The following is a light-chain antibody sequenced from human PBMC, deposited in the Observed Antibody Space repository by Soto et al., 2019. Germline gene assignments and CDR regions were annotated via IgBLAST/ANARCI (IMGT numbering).Light chain of an antibody. Sequence: EIVLTQSPATLSLSPGERATLSCRASQSVSSDLAWYQQKPDQAPRLLIYDASNRATGIPARFSGSGSGTDFTLTISSLEPEDFAVYYCQQRSNWPFTFGHGTKVDIK. CDR2: DAS. CDR3: QQRSNWPFT. J-gene: IGKJ3*01. V-gene: IGKV3-11*01. CDR1: QSVSSD.